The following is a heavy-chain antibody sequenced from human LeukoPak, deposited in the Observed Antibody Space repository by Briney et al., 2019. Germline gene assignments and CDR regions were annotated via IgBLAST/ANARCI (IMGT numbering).Heavy chain of an antibody. V-gene: IGHV1-46*01. Sequence: ASVKVSCKASGYSFTNYYMNWVRQAPGQGLEWMGIISPSGGTTSYAQKFRGRVTMTRDTSTSTVSMELSSLRSEDTAVYYCARGGGGSDSVDYWGQGTLVTVSS. CDR1: GYSFTNYY. D-gene: IGHD2-21*02. CDR3: ARGGGGSDSVDY. J-gene: IGHJ4*02. CDR2: ISPSGGTT.